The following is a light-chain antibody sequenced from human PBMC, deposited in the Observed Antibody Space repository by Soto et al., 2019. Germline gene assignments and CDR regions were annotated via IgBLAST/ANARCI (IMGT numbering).Light chain of an antibody. V-gene: IGKV3-11*01. J-gene: IGKJ4*01. Sequence: EIVWTQSPATLSLSPGERATLPCRASQSVSSYLAWYQQKPGQAPRLLIYDASNRATGIPARFSGSGSGTDFTLTISSLEPEDFAVYYCQQRSNGLTFGGGTKVDIK. CDR3: QQRSNGLT. CDR2: DAS. CDR1: QSVSSY.